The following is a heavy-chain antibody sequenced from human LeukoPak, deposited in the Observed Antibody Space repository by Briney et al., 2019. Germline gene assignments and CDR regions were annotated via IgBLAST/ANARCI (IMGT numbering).Heavy chain of an antibody. CDR2: ITNSGSIV. Sequence: GGSLRLSCAASGFTFSDYYMSWIRQAPGKGLEWVSYITNSGSIVYYADSVKGRFTISRDNAKNTLYLQMNSLRADDTAVYFCARDPLRTEYYWGQGTLVTVSS. J-gene: IGHJ4*02. CDR3: ARDPLRTEYY. D-gene: IGHD3/OR15-3a*01. CDR1: GFTFSDYY. V-gene: IGHV3-11*04.